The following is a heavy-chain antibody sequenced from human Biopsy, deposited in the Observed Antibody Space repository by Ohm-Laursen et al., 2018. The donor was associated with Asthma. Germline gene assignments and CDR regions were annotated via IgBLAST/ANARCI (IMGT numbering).Heavy chain of an antibody. CDR1: GFTFSSYA. J-gene: IGHJ6*02. CDR2: ISYDGSTK. CDR3: ARDVVWFREVGGMDV. D-gene: IGHD3-10*01. V-gene: IGHV3-30*03. Sequence: SLRLSCTASGFTFSSYAIHWVRQAPGKGLEWVAVISYDGSTKYSADSVKGRFIVSRDISKNILSLQMNSLRPEDTAVYYCARDVVWFREVGGMDVWGQGTTVTVSS.